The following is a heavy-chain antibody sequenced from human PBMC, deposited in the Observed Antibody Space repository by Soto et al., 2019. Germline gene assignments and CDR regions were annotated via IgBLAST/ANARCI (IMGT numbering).Heavy chain of an antibody. J-gene: IGHJ4*02. CDR2: VYYTGST. V-gene: IGHV4-59*01. CDR1: GDSISTFY. CDR3: ARGRTVRNYADDSSDYFYFFDY. D-gene: IGHD3-22*01. Sequence: KLSETLSVTCTVSGDSISTFYWGWMRQSPGKELEWIGYVYYTGSTNYNPSLKSRVTISVDRSKNQFSLKLTSANAADTAVYYCARGRTVRNYADDSSDYFYFFDYWGQGTQVTVSS.